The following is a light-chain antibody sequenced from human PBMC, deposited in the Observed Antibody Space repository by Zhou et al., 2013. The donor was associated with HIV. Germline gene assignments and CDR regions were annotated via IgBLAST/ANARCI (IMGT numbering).Light chain of an antibody. CDR3: QQYSDWPVT. CDR1: QGLNGD. Sequence: EIVMTQFPATVSVFPGDRATLSCRASQGLNGDLAWYQQKPGQTPRLIIYTASTRATDTPARFSGSGSGTEFTLTISSVQSEDFAVYYCQQYSDWPVTFGGGRRWIS. CDR2: TAS. J-gene: IGKJ4*01. V-gene: IGKV3-15*01.